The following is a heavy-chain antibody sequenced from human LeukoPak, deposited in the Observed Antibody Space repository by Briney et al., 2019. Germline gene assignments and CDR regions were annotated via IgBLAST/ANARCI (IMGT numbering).Heavy chain of an antibody. V-gene: IGHV3-9*01. CDR1: GFTFDDYA. CDR3: ARDKGGMVPFDY. J-gene: IGHJ4*02. CDR2: ISWNSGSI. D-gene: IGHD3-10*01. Sequence: HAGRSLRLSCAASGFTFDDYAIHWVRQAPGKGLEWVSGISWNSGSIGYADSVKGRFTISRDNAKNSLYLQMNSLRAEDTAVYFCARDKGGMVPFDYWGQGTLVTVSS.